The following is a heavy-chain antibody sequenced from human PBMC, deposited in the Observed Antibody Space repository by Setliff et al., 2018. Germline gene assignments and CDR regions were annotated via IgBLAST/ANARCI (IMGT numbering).Heavy chain of an antibody. J-gene: IGHJ4*02. D-gene: IGHD2-15*01. CDR3: ARILGYWSGGSCYAPY. CDR1: GGSISSSNYY. CDR2: IYYGGSA. Sequence: SETLSLTCAVSGGSISSSNYYWGWIRQPPGKGLECIGNIYYGGSAYYNPSLKSRVTISVDTSKTQFSLKLSSVTAADTAMYYCARILGYWSGGSCYAPYWGQGTLVTVAS. V-gene: IGHV4-39*07.